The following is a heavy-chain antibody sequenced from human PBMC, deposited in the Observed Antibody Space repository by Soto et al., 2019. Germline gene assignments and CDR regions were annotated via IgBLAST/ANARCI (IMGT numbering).Heavy chain of an antibody. CDR2: INYSGST. CDR3: ARLGSSGWYQGSYLDS. V-gene: IGHV4-39*01. J-gene: IGHJ4*02. Sequence: QLQESGPGRVKPSETLSLTCTVSGGSISSNGRYWGWIRQPPGKGLEWIASINYSGSTYHNRPLKSRVTISIDTSKNQFSLRLSSGTAADTAVYYCARLGSSGWYQGSYLDSWGQGSLVTASS. CDR1: GGSISSNGRY. D-gene: IGHD6-19*01.